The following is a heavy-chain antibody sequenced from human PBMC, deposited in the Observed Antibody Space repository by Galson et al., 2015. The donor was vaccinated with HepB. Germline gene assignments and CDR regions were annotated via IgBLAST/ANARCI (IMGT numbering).Heavy chain of an antibody. J-gene: IGHJ4*02. CDR2: IYYSGST. CDR3: ARRSMNHKVY. D-gene: IGHD1-14*01. CDR1: GGSISSSSYY. Sequence: SETLSLTCTVSGGSISSSSYYWGWIRQPPGKGLEWIGSIYYSGSTYYNPSLKSRVTISVDTSKNQFSLKLSSVTAADTAVYYCARRSMNHKVYWGQGTLVTVSS. V-gene: IGHV4-39*01.